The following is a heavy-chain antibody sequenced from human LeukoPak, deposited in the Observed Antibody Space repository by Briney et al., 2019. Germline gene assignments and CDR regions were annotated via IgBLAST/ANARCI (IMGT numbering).Heavy chain of an antibody. J-gene: IGHJ6*03. CDR2: ITRSGTYI. V-gene: IGHV3-21*01. D-gene: IGHD1-26*01. CDR3: ARDPYSGSYGNEYYYYMDV. CDR1: GFTFSSYE. Sequence: GGSLRLSCAASGFTFSSYEMNWVRQAPGKAMEWVSSITRSGTYIFYADSVKGRFTISRDNSKNSLYLQMDSLGPEDTAVYYCARDPYSGSYGNEYYYYMDVWGKGTTVTIFS.